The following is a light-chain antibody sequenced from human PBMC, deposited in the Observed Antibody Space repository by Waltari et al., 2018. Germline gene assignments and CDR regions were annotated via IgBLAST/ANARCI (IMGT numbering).Light chain of an antibody. CDR3: QQYGSSPRT. Sequence: EIVLTQSPGTLSLSPGERATISCRASQSIYSTYLAWYQQKPGQAPRLLIYRASNRATGVPDRFSGSGSGTDFTLTISRLEPEDFAVFYCQQYGSSPRTFGQGTTVEIK. J-gene: IGKJ1*01. CDR1: QSIYSTY. V-gene: IGKV3-20*01. CDR2: RAS.